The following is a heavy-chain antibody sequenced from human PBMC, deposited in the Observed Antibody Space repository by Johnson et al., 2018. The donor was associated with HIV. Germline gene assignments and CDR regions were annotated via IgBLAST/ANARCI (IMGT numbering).Heavy chain of an antibody. D-gene: IGHD3-22*01. CDR2: ISWNSGRL. J-gene: IGHJ3*01. Sequence: VQLVESRGGLVQPGRSLRLSCAASGFTFDDYAMHWVRQAPGKGLVWVSGISWNSGRLGYADSVQNRFTISRDNAKNSLYLQMNRLRAEDTALYYCARATYYYDTSGYLTRPRAFDVWGQGTMVTVSS. CDR3: ARATYYYDTSGYLTRPRAFDV. CDR1: GFTFDDYA. V-gene: IGHV3-9*01.